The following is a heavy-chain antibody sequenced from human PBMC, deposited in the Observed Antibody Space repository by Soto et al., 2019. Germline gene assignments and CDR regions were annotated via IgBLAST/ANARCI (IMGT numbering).Heavy chain of an antibody. D-gene: IGHD2-2*01. V-gene: IGHV3-33*01. J-gene: IGHJ4*02. CDR3: ARFSAAKGFDY. Sequence: QVQLVESGGGVVQPGRSLRLSCAASGFTFSSYGMHWVRQAPGKGLEWVAVIWYDGSNKYYADSVKGRFTISRDNSKNTLDLQMNSLRAEDTAVYYCARFSAAKGFDYWGQGTLVTVSS. CDR2: IWYDGSNK. CDR1: GFTFSSYG.